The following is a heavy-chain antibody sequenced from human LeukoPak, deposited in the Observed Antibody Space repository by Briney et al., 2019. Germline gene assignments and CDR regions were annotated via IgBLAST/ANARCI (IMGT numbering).Heavy chain of an antibody. CDR1: GLTFSSYG. V-gene: IGHV3-33*01. J-gene: IGHJ4*02. D-gene: IGHD3-10*01. CDR3: ASSYYYGSGSYYQSADY. Sequence: GGSLRLSCAASGLTFSSYGMHWVRQAPGKGLEWVAVIWYDGSNKYYADSVKGRFTISRDNSKNTLYLQMNSLRAEDTAVYYCASSYYYGSGSYYQSADYWGQGTLVTVSS. CDR2: IWYDGSNK.